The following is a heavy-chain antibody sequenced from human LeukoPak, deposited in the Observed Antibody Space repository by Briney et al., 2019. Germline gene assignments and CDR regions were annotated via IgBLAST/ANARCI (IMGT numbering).Heavy chain of an antibody. CDR3: ARARDSSDGFDP. D-gene: IGHD2-15*01. CDR1: GYTFTSYD. J-gene: IGHJ5*02. V-gene: IGHV1-8*03. CDR2: MNPNSGNT. Sequence: ASVKVSCKASGYTFTSYDINWVRQSTGQGLEWMGWMNPNSGNTGYAQKFQGRVTITRNTSISTAYMELSSLRSEDTAVYYCARARDSSDGFDPWGQGTLVTVSS.